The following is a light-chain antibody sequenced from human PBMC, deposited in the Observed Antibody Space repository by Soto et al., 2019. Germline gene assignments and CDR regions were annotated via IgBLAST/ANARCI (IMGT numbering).Light chain of an antibody. V-gene: IGLV1-40*01. Sequence: QSVLTQPPSVSGAPGQRATISCTGSSSNIGAGYDVHWYQQLPGTAPKLLIYGNSNRPSGVPDRFSGSKSGTSASLAITGLQAEDEADYYCQSYDSSLDVVFGGGTKVTVL. J-gene: IGLJ2*01. CDR3: QSYDSSLDVV. CDR2: GNS. CDR1: SSNIGAGYD.